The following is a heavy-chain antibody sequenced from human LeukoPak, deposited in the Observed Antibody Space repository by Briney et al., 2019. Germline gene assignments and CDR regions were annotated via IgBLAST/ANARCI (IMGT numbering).Heavy chain of an antibody. CDR1: GYTFTGYY. D-gene: IGHD3-22*01. Sequence: ASVKVSCKASGYTFTGYYMHWVRQAPGQGLEWMGWINPNSGGTNYAQKFQGRVTMTRDTSISTAYMELSRLRSDDTAVYYCARVYDSSGGDAFDIWDQGTMVTVSS. J-gene: IGHJ3*02. V-gene: IGHV1-2*02. CDR3: ARVYDSSGGDAFDI. CDR2: INPNSGGT.